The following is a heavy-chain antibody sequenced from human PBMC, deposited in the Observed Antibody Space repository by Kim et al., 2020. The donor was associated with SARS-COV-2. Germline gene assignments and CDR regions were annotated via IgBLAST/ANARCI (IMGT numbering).Heavy chain of an antibody. CDR1: GFSLSTSGMC. J-gene: IGHJ6*02. Sequence: SGPTLVKPTQTLTLTCTFSGFSLSTSGMCVSWIRQPPGKALEWLALIDWDDDKYYSTSLKTRLTISKDTSKNQVVLTMTNMDPVDTATYYCARMSSGYYGSGSYYYYYGMDVWGQGTTVTVSS. CDR3: ARMSSGYYGSGSYYYYYGMDV. D-gene: IGHD3-10*01. V-gene: IGHV2-70*01. CDR2: IDWDDDK.